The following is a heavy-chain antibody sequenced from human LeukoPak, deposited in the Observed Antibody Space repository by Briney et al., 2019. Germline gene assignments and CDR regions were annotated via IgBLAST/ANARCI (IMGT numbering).Heavy chain of an antibody. CDR3: ARSALLISQFDY. CDR1: GFTFSNYA. Sequence: GGSLRLSCAASGFTFSNYAMSWVRQTPGKGLEWVAATVGGRPDTYHAESVKGRFTVSRDDSRDTLFLQMNRLSVDDTAVYCCARSALLISQFDYWGQGTLVTVSS. V-gene: IGHV3-23*01. D-gene: IGHD3-16*01. J-gene: IGHJ4*02. CDR2: TVGGRPDT.